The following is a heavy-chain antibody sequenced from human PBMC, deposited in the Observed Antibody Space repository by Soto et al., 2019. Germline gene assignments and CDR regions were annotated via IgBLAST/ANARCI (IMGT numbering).Heavy chain of an antibody. CDR1: GFSLSTSGVG. J-gene: IGHJ5*02. CDR2: IYWDDDK. D-gene: IGHD2-15*01. Sequence: SGPTLVNPTQTLTLTCTFSGFSLSTSGVGVGWIRQPPGKALEWLALIYWDDDKRYSPSLKSRLTITKDTSKNQVVLTMTNMDPVDTATYYCAHRSLRYCSGGSCYSVGWFDPWGQGTLVTVSS. V-gene: IGHV2-5*02. CDR3: AHRSLRYCSGGSCYSVGWFDP.